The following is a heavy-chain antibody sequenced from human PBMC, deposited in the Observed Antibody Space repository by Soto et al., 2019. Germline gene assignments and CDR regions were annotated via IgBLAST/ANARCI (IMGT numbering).Heavy chain of an antibody. CDR1: GYTFTSYA. V-gene: IGHV7-4-1*01. CDR3: AREGMGDRKYSYYGMDV. Sequence: QVQLVQSGSELKKPGASVKVSCKASGYTFTSYAMNWVRQAPGQGLEWMGWINTNTGNPTYAQGFTGRFVFSLDTSVSTAYLQICSLKAEDTAVYYCAREGMGDRKYSYYGMDVWCQGTTVTVSS. CDR2: INTNTGNP. D-gene: IGHD1-26*01. J-gene: IGHJ6*02.